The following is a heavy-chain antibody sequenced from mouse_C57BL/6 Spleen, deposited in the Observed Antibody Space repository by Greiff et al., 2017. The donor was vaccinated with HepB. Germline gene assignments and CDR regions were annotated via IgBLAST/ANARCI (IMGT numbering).Heavy chain of an antibody. V-gene: IGHV1-78*01. D-gene: IGHD2-2*01. CDR3: ARGGHGYAMGC. J-gene: IGHJ4*01. CDR2: IYPRDGST. Sequence: QVQLQQSVPWLFHPLSPPPIPSNVPLYTFPAHTSHSFYRRPEQGLEWIGYIYPRDGSTKYNEKFKGKATLTADKSSSTAYMQRNSLTSADSAVYGGARGGHGYAMGCWGEGAPGSVSS. CDR1: LYTFPAHT.